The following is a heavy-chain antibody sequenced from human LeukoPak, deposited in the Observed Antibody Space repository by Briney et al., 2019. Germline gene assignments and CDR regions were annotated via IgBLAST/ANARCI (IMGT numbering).Heavy chain of an antibody. CDR3: ARHAQDMDTTNGHYGMDV. J-gene: IGHJ6*02. Sequence: GESLQISCQGSGYSFTSYWISWVRQMPGKGLEWMGRIDTSDSYTNYSPSFQGHVTISADKSISTAYLQWSSLKASDTAMYYCARHAQDMDTTNGHYGMDVWGQGTTVTVSS. D-gene: IGHD5-24*01. CDR1: GYSFTSYW. CDR2: IDTSDSYT. V-gene: IGHV5-10-1*01.